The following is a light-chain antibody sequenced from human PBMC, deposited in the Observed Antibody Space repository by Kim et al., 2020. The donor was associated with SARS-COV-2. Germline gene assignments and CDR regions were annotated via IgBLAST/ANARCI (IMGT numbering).Light chain of an antibody. V-gene: IGKV1-27*01. CDR3: QKYNSAPNT. CDR1: QGISNY. J-gene: IGKJ2*01. Sequence: SASGGDRVTITCRASQGISNYVAWYQQKPGKVPKLLIYSASTSLSGVPSRFSGSGSGTDFTLTISSLQPEDVATYYCQKYNSAPNTFGQGTKLEI. CDR2: SAS.